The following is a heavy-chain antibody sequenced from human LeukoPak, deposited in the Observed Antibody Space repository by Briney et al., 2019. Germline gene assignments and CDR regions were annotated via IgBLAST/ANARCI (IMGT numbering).Heavy chain of an antibody. Sequence: SETLSLTCAVYGGSFSGYYWRWIRQPPGKGLEWVGEINHSGSTNYYPSLKSRVTISGDTSKNQFSLKRSSVTAADTAVYFCARVGYSYVINDWSRTGLGAYPTKYYYHMDVWGKGTTVTVSS. CDR1: GGSFSGYY. J-gene: IGHJ6*03. CDR2: INHSGST. D-gene: IGHD5-18*01. CDR3: ARVGYSYVINDWSRTGLGAYPTKYYYHMDV. V-gene: IGHV4-34*01.